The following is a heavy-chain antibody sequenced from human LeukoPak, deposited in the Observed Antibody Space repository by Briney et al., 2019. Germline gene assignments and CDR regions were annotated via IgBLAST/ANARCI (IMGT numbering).Heavy chain of an antibody. V-gene: IGHV3-66*01. CDR1: GLTVTRNY. D-gene: IGHD2-15*01. Sequence: GGSLRLSGAAPGLTVTRNYTSWVRQAPGKGLEWVSVIYSGGDTYYADSVKGRFTISRDNSTNTLYIQMKRLRADDWAVYYCGIDLCGCGSCYRDVFDIWGQGTMVTVSS. CDR2: IYSGGDT. CDR3: GIDLCGCGSCYRDVFDI. J-gene: IGHJ3*02.